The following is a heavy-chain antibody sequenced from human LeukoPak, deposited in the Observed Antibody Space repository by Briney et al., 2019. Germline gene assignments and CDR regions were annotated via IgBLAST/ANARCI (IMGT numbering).Heavy chain of an antibody. V-gene: IGHV3-53*01. CDR1: GFTVSSNY. CDR3: ARGYCSGGNCYPLFDP. D-gene: IGHD2-15*01. Sequence: GGSLRLSCAASGFTVSSNYMSWVRQAPGKGLEWVSVIYSGGSTYYADSVKGRFTISRDNAKNSLYLQMNSLRAEDTAVYYCARGYCSGGNCYPLFDPWGQGTLVTVSS. J-gene: IGHJ5*02. CDR2: IYSGGST.